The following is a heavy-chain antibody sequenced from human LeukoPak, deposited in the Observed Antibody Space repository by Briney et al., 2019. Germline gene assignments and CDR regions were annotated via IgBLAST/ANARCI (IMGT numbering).Heavy chain of an antibody. CDR1: GFTFSRYE. Sequence: GGSLRLSCAASGFTFSRYEMNWVRQAPGKGLEWVSYISISGSTIYSADSVKGRFTISRDNARNSLYLQMNSLTAEDTAVYYCARLFGGVTTFDYWGQGALVTVSS. J-gene: IGHJ4*02. CDR3: ARLFGGVTTFDY. D-gene: IGHD2-8*02. CDR2: ISISGSTI. V-gene: IGHV3-48*03.